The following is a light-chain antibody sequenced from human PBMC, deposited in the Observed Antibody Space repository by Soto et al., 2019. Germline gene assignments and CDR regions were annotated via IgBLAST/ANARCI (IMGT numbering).Light chain of an antibody. J-gene: IGLJ3*02. CDR2: EVS. Sequence: QSALTQPPSASGSPGQSVTISCTGTSSDVGGYNYVSWYQQHPSKAPKLMIYEVSKRPSGVPDRFSGSKSGNTASLTVSGLQAEDEADYYCNSYAGSNNGVFGGGTKLTVL. V-gene: IGLV2-8*01. CDR3: NSYAGSNNGV. CDR1: SSDVGGYNY.